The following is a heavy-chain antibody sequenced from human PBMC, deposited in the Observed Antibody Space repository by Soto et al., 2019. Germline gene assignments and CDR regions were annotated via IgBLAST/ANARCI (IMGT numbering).Heavy chain of an antibody. CDR3: TQDGGSRDWLTVN. J-gene: IGHJ4*02. D-gene: IGHD3-9*01. CDR2: ITGGGDNT. Sequence: EVQLLESGGDLVQPGGSLRLSCGAYGFTFTSYAMSWIRQAPGKGLEWVSAITGGGDNTYYADSVKGRFTISRDNSKNTLYLQMNSLRSEDTAFYYCTQDGGSRDWLTVNWGQGTLVTVSS. CDR1: GFTFTSYA. V-gene: IGHV3-23*01.